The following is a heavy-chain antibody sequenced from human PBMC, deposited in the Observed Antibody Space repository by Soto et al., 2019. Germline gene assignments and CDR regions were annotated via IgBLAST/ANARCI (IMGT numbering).Heavy chain of an antibody. Sequence: QVQLVESGGGVVQPGRSLRLSCAASGFTFSSYGMHWVRQAPGKGLEWVAVISYDGSNKYYADSVKGRFTISRDNSKNTLYLQMNSLRAEDTAVYYCAKDRAQDCSGGSCYPNWFDPWGQGTLFTVSS. CDR2: ISYDGSNK. CDR3: AKDRAQDCSGGSCYPNWFDP. J-gene: IGHJ5*02. V-gene: IGHV3-30*18. D-gene: IGHD2-15*01. CDR1: GFTFSSYG.